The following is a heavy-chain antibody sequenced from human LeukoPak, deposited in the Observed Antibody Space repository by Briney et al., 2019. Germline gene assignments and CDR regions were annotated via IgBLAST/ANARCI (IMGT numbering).Heavy chain of an antibody. CDR3: ARDQERYYYDSSGYYLTDY. V-gene: IGHV3-30-3*01. CDR1: GFTFSSHA. J-gene: IGHJ4*02. CDR2: ISYDGSNK. D-gene: IGHD3-22*01. Sequence: GGSLRLSCAASGFTFSSHAMHWVRQAPGKGLEWVAVISYDGSNKYYADSVKGRFTISRDNSKNTLYLQMNSLRAEDTAVYYCARDQERYYYDSSGYYLTDYWGQGTLVTVSS.